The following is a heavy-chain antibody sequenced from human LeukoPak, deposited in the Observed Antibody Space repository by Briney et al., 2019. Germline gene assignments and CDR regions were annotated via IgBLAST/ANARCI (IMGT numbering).Heavy chain of an antibody. J-gene: IGHJ4*02. Sequence: GGSLRLSYAASGFPFSSYAMTWVRQAPGKGLEWVSAIGGSGGRTYYADSVKGRFTISRDNFKNTLFLQMNSLRAEDTAVYHCAKVTAWYSSSWYLANWGQGTLVTVSS. CDR2: IGGSGGRT. CDR3: AKVTAWYSSSWYLAN. V-gene: IGHV3-23*01. D-gene: IGHD6-13*01. CDR1: GFPFSSYA.